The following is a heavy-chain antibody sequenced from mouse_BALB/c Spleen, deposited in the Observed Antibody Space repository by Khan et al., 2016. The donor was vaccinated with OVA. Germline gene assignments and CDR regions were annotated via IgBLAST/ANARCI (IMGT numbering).Heavy chain of an antibody. CDR2: IFPGNDTT. V-gene: IGHV1S132*01. D-gene: IGHD2-1*01. CDR1: GYTFTSYW. CDR3: ARGYFGNYEFAY. Sequence: QVQLQQSGAELVKPGASVKLSCKTSGYTFTSYWIQWVKQRPGQGLGWIGQIFPGNDTTYYNENFKGKATLTVDTSSNTAYMQFSSLTSEDSAVXSCARGYFGNYEFAYWGQGTLVTVSP. J-gene: IGHJ3*01.